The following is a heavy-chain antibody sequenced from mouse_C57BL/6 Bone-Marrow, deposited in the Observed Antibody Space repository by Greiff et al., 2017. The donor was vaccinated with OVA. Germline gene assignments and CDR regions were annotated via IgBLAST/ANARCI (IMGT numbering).Heavy chain of an antibody. D-gene: IGHD2-12*01. J-gene: IGHJ4*01. V-gene: IGHV1-53*01. Sequence: VQLQQSGTELVKPGASVKLSCKASGYTFTSYWMHWVKQRPGQGLEWIGNINPSNGGTNYNEKFKSKATLTVDKSSSTAYMQLSSLTSEDSAVDYCARSDPLYRYYAMDYWGQGTSVTVSS. CDR2: INPSNGGT. CDR3: ARSDPLYRYYAMDY. CDR1: GYTFTSYW.